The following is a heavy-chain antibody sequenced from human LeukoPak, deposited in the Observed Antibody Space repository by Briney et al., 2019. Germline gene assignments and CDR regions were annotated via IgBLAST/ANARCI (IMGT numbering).Heavy chain of an antibody. J-gene: IGHJ4*02. D-gene: IGHD2-15*01. V-gene: IGHV3-33*01. CDR2: IWYDGSNK. CDR1: GFTFSSYG. CDR3: ARDVGVVVAARYFDY. Sequence: GRSLRLSCAASGFTFSSYGMHWVRQAPGKGLEWVAVIWYDGSNKYYADSVKGRFTISRDNSKNTLYLQMNSLRAEDTAVYYCARDVGVVVAARYFDYWGQGTLVTVSS.